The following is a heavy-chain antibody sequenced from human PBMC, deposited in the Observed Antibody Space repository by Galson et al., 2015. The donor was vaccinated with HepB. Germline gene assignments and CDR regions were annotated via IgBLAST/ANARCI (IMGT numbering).Heavy chain of an antibody. CDR3: ARGNNWNDDQYNWFDP. CDR1: GGTFSSYA. CDR2: IIPIFGTA. Sequence: SVKVSCKASGGTFSSYAISWVRQAPGQGLEWMGGIIPIFGTANYAQKFQGRVTITADKSTSTAYMELSSLRSEDTAVYYCARGNNWNDDQYNWFDPWGQGTLVTVSS. V-gene: IGHV1-69*06. J-gene: IGHJ5*02. D-gene: IGHD1-1*01.